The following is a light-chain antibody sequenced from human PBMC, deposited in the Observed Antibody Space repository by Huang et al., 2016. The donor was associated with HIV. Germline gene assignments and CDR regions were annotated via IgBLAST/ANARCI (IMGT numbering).Light chain of an antibody. CDR2: WAS. J-gene: IGKJ4*01. Sequence: DIVMTQSPDSLPVSLGARATINCKSSQSLFYSTDNNNYLAWYQQKPGQPPKLLINWASTRESGVPDRCSGSGSGTDVTLTISSLQAEDVAVYYCQQFYSSPPTFGGGTRVEIK. V-gene: IGKV4-1*01. CDR3: QQFYSSPPT. CDR1: QSLFYSTDNNNY.